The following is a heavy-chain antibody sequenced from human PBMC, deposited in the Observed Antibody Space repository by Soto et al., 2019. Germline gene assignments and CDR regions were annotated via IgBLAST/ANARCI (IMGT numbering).Heavy chain of an antibody. J-gene: IGHJ6*02. Sequence: QVQLVESGGGVVQPGRSLRLSCAASGFTFSSYGMHWVRQAPGKGLEWVAVISYDGSNKYYADSVKGRFTISRDNSKNTLYLQMNSLRAEDTAVYYCAKEASSWYAHYYYYYGMDVWGQGTTVTVS. D-gene: IGHD6-13*01. CDR1: GFTFSSYG. CDR2: ISYDGSNK. CDR3: AKEASSWYAHYYYYYGMDV. V-gene: IGHV3-30*18.